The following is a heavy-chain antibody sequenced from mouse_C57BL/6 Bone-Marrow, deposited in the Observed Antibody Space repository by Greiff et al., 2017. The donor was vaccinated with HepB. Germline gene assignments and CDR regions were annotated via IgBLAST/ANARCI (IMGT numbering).Heavy chain of an antibody. J-gene: IGHJ2*01. CDR1: GYSFTGYY. CDR3: ARGYFDY. Sequence: VQLQQSGPELVKPGASVKISCKASGYSFTGYYMHWVKQSSEKSLEWIGEINPSTGGTSYNQKFKGKATLTVDKSSSTAYMQLKSLTSEDSAVYYCARGYFDYWGQGTTLTVSS. CDR2: INPSTGGT. V-gene: IGHV1-43*01.